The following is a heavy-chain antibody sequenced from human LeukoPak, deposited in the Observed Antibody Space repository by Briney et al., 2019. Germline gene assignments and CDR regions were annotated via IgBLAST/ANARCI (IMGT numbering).Heavy chain of an antibody. Sequence: SETLSLTCTVSGGSISSYYWSWIRQPPGKGLEWIGYIYTSGSTNYNPSLKSRVTISIDTSKNQFSLKLSSVTAADTAVYYCARHGFVVVPAAAYYFDYWGQGTLVTVSS. D-gene: IGHD2-2*01. V-gene: IGHV4-4*09. CDR3: ARHGFVVVPAAAYYFDY. CDR2: IYTSGST. CDR1: GGSISSYY. J-gene: IGHJ4*02.